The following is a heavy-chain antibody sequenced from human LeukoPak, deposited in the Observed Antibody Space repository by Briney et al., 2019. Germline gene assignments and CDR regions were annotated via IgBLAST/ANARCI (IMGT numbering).Heavy chain of an antibody. V-gene: IGHV1-18*04. CDR3: ARDSYDILTGEH. D-gene: IGHD3-9*01. CDR2: ISAYNGNT. J-gene: IGHJ1*01. CDR1: GYTFTSYG. Sequence: ASVKVSCKASGYTFTSYGISWVRQAPGQGLEWMGWISAYNGNTNYAQKLQGRVTMTTDTSTGTAYMELRSLRSDDTAVYYCARDSYDILTGEHWGQGTLVTVSS.